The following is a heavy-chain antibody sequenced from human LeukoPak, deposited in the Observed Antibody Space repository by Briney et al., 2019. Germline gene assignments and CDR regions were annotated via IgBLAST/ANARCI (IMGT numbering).Heavy chain of an antibody. Sequence: GASVKVSCKASGYTLTGYYMHWVRQAPGQGLEWMGWINPNSGGTNYAQKFQGRVTMTRDTSISTAYMELSRLRSDDTAVYYCARTLPLRKYSTLVGATPLVWGYYYGMDVWGQGTTVTVSS. CDR1: GYTLTGYY. CDR2: INPNSGGT. D-gene: IGHD1-26*01. V-gene: IGHV1-2*02. CDR3: ARTLPLRKYSTLVGATPLVWGYYYGMDV. J-gene: IGHJ6*02.